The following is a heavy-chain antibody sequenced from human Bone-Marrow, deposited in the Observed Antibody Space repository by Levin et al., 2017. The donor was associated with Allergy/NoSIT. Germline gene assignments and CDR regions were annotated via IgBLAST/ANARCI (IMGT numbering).Heavy chain of an antibody. D-gene: IGHD2-15*01. CDR3: ARTKGVAATEYFQH. Sequence: PGASVKVSCKASGYTFTGYYIHWVRQAPGQGLEWMGWINPNSGGTNYAQKFQGSVTMTRDTSISTAYMELYRLRSDDTAMYYCARTKGVAATEYFQHWGQGTLVTVSS. CDR1: GYTFTGYY. CDR2: INPNSGGT. J-gene: IGHJ1*01. V-gene: IGHV1-2*02.